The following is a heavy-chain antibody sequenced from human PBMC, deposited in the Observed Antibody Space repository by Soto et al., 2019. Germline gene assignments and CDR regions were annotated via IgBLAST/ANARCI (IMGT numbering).Heavy chain of an antibody. CDR3: ARDGDGSSGWH. Sequence: QVQLVESGGGVVQPGRSLRLSCAASGFTFSSYAMHWVRQAPGKGLEWVAVISYDGSNKYYADSVKGRFTISRDNSKNTLYLQMNSLRAEDTAVYYCARDGDGSSGWHWGQGTLVTVS. CDR1: GFTFSSYA. V-gene: IGHV3-30-3*01. J-gene: IGHJ4*02. D-gene: IGHD6-19*01. CDR2: ISYDGSNK.